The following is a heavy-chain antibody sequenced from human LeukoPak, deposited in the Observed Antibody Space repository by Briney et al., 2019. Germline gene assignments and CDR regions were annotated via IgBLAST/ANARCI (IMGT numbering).Heavy chain of an antibody. J-gene: IGHJ4*02. Sequence: PGGSLRLSCAASGFTFSSYAMHWVRQAPGKGLEWVAVISYDGSNKYYADSVKDRFTISRDNSKNTLYLQMNSLRAEDTAVYYCASCYDFWSGYYIHWGQGTLVTVSS. CDR1: GFTFSSYA. CDR2: ISYDGSNK. V-gene: IGHV3-30-3*01. CDR3: ASCYDFWSGYYIH. D-gene: IGHD3-3*01.